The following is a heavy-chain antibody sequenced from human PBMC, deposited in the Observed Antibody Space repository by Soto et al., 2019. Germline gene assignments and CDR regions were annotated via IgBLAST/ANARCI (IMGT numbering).Heavy chain of an antibody. Sequence: VGYLRLSCAASGFTFSSYAMSWVRQAPGKGLEWVSAISGSGGSTYYADSVKGRFTISRDNSKNTLYLQMNSMRAEDTAVYYCAKDESVGEGDSSGYTDYWGQGTLVTVSS. CDR3: AKDESVGEGDSSGYTDY. CDR1: GFTFSSYA. V-gene: IGHV3-23*01. CDR2: ISGSGGST. D-gene: IGHD3-22*01. J-gene: IGHJ4*02.